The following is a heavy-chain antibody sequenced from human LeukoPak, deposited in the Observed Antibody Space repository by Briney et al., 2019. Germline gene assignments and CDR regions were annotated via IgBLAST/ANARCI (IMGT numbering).Heavy chain of an antibody. Sequence: GGSLRLSCAASGFTFRSYWMSWVRQAPGKGLEWVANIKEDGSEKYYVDSVKGRFTISRDNAKNSLYLQMDSLRAEDTAVYYCARVAGSKSIDSWGQGALVTVSS. D-gene: IGHD2-15*01. CDR1: GFTFRSYW. J-gene: IGHJ4*02. V-gene: IGHV3-7*05. CDR3: ARVAGSKSIDS. CDR2: IKEDGSEK.